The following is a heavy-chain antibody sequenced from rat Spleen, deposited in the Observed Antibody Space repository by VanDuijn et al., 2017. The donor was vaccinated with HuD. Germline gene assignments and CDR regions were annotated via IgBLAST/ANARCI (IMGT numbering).Heavy chain of an antibody. V-gene: IGHV5-25*01. D-gene: IGHD1-12*03. CDR3: TRVDGYYRTMDA. Sequence: EVQLAESGGGLVQPGRSMKLSCTVSGFTFSNFYMAWARQVPTKGLEWVASISTGVGNTYYRDSVKGRFTISRDNAKSTLYLEMDSLRSEDTATYYCTRVDGYYRTMDAWGQGTSVTVSS. CDR2: ISTGVGNT. J-gene: IGHJ4*01. CDR1: GFTFSNFY.